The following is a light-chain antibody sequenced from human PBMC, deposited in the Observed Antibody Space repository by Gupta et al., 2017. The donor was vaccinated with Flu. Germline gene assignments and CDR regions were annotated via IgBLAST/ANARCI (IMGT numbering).Light chain of an antibody. CDR2: DSS. Sequence: EIVMTQFPDILSVSPGERATLSCRPRQSVRSDLAWYQQRPGQAPRLLIYDSSTRATGVPARFSGSGSGTEFTLTISSLQSEDFAVYYCQQYTKWRPATFGQGTKVEVK. V-gene: IGKV3-15*01. CDR3: QQYTKWRPAT. J-gene: IGKJ1*01. CDR1: QSVRSD.